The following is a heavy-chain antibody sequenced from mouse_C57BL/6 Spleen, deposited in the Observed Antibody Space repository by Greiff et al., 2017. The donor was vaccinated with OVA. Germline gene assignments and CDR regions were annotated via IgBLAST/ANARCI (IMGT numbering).Heavy chain of an antibody. D-gene: IGHD2-3*01. J-gene: IGHJ2*01. CDR2: INPNNGGT. Sequence: VQLQQSGPELVKPGASVTMSCKASGYTFTDYNMHWVKQSHGKSLEWIGYINPNNGGTSYNQKFKGKATLTVNKSSSTAYMELRSLTSEDSAVYYCARNGYYVCDYWGQGTTLTVSS. CDR1: GYTFTDYN. CDR3: ARNGYYVCDY. V-gene: IGHV1-22*01.